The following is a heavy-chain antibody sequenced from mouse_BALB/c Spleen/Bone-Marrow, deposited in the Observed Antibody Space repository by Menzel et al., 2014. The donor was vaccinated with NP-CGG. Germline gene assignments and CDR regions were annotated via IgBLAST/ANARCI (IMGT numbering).Heavy chain of an antibody. Sequence: DVHLVESGPDLVKPSQSLSLTCTVTGYSITSGYSWHWIRQFPGNKLEWMGYIHFTGSTNYIPSLESRISFTRDTSRNQFFLQLNSVATEDTATYYCARWRGPTVYASDYWGQGTSVTVSS. V-gene: IGHV3-1*02. CDR3: ARWRGPTVYASDY. D-gene: IGHD2-10*01. CDR2: IHFTGST. CDR1: GYSITSGYS. J-gene: IGHJ4*01.